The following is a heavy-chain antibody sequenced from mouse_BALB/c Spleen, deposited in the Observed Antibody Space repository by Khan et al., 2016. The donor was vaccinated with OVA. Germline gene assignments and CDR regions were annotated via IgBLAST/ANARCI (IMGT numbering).Heavy chain of an antibody. CDR3: ARREYLMTWFAY. CDR2: IWSGGST. CDR1: GFSLTNFG. V-gene: IGHV2-2*02. Sequence: QVQLQQSGPGLVQPSQSLSITCTVSGFSLTNFGVHWVRQSPGKGLEWLGVIWSGGSTDYNAAFKSRLSISKDNSKSQVFFKMNSLQANDTATYYCARREYLMTWFAYWGQGTLVTVFA. J-gene: IGHJ3*01.